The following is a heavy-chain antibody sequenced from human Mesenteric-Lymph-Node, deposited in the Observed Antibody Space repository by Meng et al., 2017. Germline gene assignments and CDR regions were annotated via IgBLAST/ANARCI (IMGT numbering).Heavy chain of an antibody. V-gene: IGHV4-4*02. CDR3: ATQESRDGHNPY. Sequence: QVEAEESGPGLVNASGTLSLTCAVAGGSISSSTWWSWVRQPPGKGLEWIGEIYHSGSTNYNPSLKSRVTISVDKSKNQFSLKLSSVTAADTAVYYCATQESRDGHNPYWGQGTLVTVSS. CDR1: GGSISSSTW. J-gene: IGHJ4*02. D-gene: IGHD5-24*01. CDR2: IYHSGST.